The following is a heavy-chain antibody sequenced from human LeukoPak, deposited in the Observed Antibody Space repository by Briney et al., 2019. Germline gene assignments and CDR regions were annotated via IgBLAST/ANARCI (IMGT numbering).Heavy chain of an antibody. CDR2: FYYSGST. CDR3: ASAGGEYYYGSGTQGWFDP. V-gene: IGHV4-31*03. CDR1: GGPISSGGYY. J-gene: IGHJ5*02. D-gene: IGHD3-10*01. Sequence: SQTLSLTCTVSGGPISSGGYYWSWIRQHPGKGLEWIGHFYYSGSTYYNPSLKSRVTISVDTSKNQFSLKLSSVTAADTAVYYCASAGGEYYYGSGTQGWFDPWGQGTLVTVSS.